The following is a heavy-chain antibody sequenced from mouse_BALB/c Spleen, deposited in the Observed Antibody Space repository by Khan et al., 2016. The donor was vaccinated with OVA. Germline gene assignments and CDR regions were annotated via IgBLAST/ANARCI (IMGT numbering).Heavy chain of an antibody. CDR2: ISYSGST. D-gene: IGHD2-2*01. CDR1: GYSITSDYA. V-gene: IGHV3-2*02. CDR3: ARVGYDGYAMDY. J-gene: IGHJ4*01. Sequence: VQLQQSGPGLVKPSQSLSLTCTVTGYSITSDYAWNWIRQFPGNKLEWMGYISYSGSTSYNPSLKSRISITRDTYKNQFFLQLNSVTTEDTATYYCARVGYDGYAMDYWGQGTSVTVSS.